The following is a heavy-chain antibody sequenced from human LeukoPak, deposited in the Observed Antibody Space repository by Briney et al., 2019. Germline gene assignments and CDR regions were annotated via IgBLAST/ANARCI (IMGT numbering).Heavy chain of an antibody. V-gene: IGHV3-23*01. CDR1: GFTFSSYA. CDR2: ISGSGGST. J-gene: IGHJ4*02. Sequence: GGSLRLSWAASGFTFSSYAMSWVRQAPEKGLEWVSAISGSGGSTYYADSVKGRFTISRDNSKNTLYLQMNSLRAEDTAVYYCAKDRMVRGAYFDYWGQGTLVTVSS. D-gene: IGHD3-10*01. CDR3: AKDRMVRGAYFDY.